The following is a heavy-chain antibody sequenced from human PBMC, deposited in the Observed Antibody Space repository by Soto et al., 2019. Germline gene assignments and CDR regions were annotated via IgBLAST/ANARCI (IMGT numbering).Heavy chain of an antibody. CDR2: ISYDGSNK. CDR3: AKDWVSRCYGSGEYYYYGMDV. J-gene: IGHJ6*02. CDR1: GFTFSSYA. D-gene: IGHD3-10*01. V-gene: IGHV3-30-3*01. Sequence: GGSLRLSCAASGFTFSSYAMHWVRQAPGKGLEWVAVISYDGSNKYYADSVKGRFTISRDNSKNTLYLQMNSLRAEDTAVYYCAKDWVSRCYGSGEYYYYGMDVWGQGTTVTVSS.